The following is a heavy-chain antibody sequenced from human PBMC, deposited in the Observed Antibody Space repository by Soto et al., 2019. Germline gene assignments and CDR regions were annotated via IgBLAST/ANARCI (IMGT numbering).Heavy chain of an antibody. D-gene: IGHD2-15*01. J-gene: IGHJ4*02. CDR2: INPNSGGT. Sequence: GASVKVSCKASGYTFTGYYMHWVRQAPGQGLEWMGRINPNSGGTNYAQKFQGWVTMTRDTSFSTAYMELSRLRSDDTAVYYCARASHIGYCSGGSCYDFDYWGQGTLVTVSS. CDR1: GYTFTGYY. V-gene: IGHV1-2*04. CDR3: ARASHIGYCSGGSCYDFDY.